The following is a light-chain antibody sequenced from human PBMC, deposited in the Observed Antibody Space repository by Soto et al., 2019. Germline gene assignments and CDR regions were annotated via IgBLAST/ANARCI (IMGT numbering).Light chain of an antibody. CDR1: QSVSNNY. CDR2: DVS. J-gene: IGKJ5*01. V-gene: IGKV3-20*01. CDR3: QQSGSSPIT. Sequence: EIVLTQSPGTLSLSPGERATLSCRASQSVSNNYLAWYQQKPGQAPRLLVYDVSNRAAGIPDRFSGSGSGTDFTLTISRLEPEDFAVYYCQQSGSSPITFGQGTRLEIK.